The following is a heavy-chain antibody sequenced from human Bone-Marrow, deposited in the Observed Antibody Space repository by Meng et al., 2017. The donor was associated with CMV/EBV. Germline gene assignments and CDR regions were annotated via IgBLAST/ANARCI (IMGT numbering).Heavy chain of an antibody. CDR2: IDWDDDK. J-gene: IGHJ6*01. V-gene: IGHV2-70D*14. D-gene: IGHD2-2*01. CDR1: GFSLSTSGMR. CDR3: ARMPVYCSSTSCPNGMDV. Sequence: SGPTLVKPTQTLTLTCTFSGFSLSTSGMRVSWIRQPPGKALEWLARIDWDDDKFYSTSLKTRLTISKDTSKNQVVLTMTNMDPVDTATYYCARMPVYCSSTSCPNGMDVWGQGTTVTGSS.